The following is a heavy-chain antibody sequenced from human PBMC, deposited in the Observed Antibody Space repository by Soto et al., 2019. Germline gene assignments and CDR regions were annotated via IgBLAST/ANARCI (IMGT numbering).Heavy chain of an antibody. J-gene: IGHJ6*02. CDR2: INRSGST. CDR3: ARFTLIPYYYYGMDV. V-gene: IGHV4-34*01. Sequence: SETLSLTCAVYGESFSGYYWSWIRQPPGKGLEWIGEINRSGSTNYNPSLKSRVTISVDTSKNQFSLKLSSVTAADTAVYYCARFTLIPYYYYGMDVWGQGTTVTVSS. CDR1: GESFSGYY.